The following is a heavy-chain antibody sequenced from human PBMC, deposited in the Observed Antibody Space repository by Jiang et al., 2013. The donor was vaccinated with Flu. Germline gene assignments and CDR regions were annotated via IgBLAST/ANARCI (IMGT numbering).Heavy chain of an antibody. D-gene: IGHD1-1*01. V-gene: IGHV1-18*04. CDR3: ARTEQYTPTGTDAYFHGMDV. J-gene: IGHJ6*02. CDR1: GYTFSSFG. CDR2: VSTYNGNT. Sequence: SGAEVKKPGASVKVSCRASGYTFSSFGFTWVRQAPGQGLEWMGRVSTYNGNTFYAQKFQGRVTMATDTSTSTTYMELRSLRSDDTAVYYCARTEQYTPTGTDAYFHGMDVWGQGTTVTVSS.